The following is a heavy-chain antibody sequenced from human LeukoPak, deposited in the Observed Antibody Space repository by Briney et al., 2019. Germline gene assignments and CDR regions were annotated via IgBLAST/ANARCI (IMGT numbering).Heavy chain of an antibody. D-gene: IGHD1-26*01. J-gene: IGHJ3*02. Sequence: ASVKVSCKVSGYTLTELSMHWVRQAPGKGLEWMGGFDPEDGETIYAQKFQGRVTMTEDTSTDTAYMELSSLRSEDTAVYYCATDLPLLVGATRGNAFDIWGQGTMVTVSS. V-gene: IGHV1-24*01. CDR3: ATDLPLLVGATRGNAFDI. CDR2: FDPEDGET. CDR1: GYTLTELS.